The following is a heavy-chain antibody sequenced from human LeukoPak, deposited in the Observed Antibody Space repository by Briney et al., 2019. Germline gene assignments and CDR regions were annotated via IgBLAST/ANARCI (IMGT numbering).Heavy chain of an antibody. CDR1: GFTFSRFP. CDR3: ATGFTWSLES. D-gene: IGHD2-8*02. Sequence: QPGGSLRLSCAASGFTFSRFPMHWVRQAPGKGLEGVAAISNDGSTTYDADSVKGRFTISRDKSKNTLYLQMKSLRPEDTALYYCATGFTWSLESWGQGTMVAVSS. CDR2: ISNDGSTT. J-gene: IGHJ4*02. V-gene: IGHV3-30*04.